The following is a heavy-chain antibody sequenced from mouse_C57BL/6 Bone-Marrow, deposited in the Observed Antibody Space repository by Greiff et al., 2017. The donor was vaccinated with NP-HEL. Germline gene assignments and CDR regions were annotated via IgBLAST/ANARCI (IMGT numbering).Heavy chain of an antibody. D-gene: IGHD4-1*02. J-gene: IGHJ2*01. CDR3: ARDNFRFDY. CDR2: ISYDGSN. Sequence: ESGPGLVKPSQSLSLTCSVTGYSITSGYYWNWIRQFPGNKLEWMGYISYDGSNNYNPSLKNRISITRDTSKNQFFLKLNSVTTEDTATYYCARDNFRFDYWGQGTTLTVSS. V-gene: IGHV3-6*01. CDR1: GYSITSGYY.